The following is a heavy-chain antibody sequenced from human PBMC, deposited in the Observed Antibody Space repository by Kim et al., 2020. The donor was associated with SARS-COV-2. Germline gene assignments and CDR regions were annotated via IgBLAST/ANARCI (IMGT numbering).Heavy chain of an antibody. V-gene: IGHV3-23*01. Sequence: KGRFTIFRDNSKNTLYLQMNSLRAEDTAVYYCAKVAGSGSYYNAQNWFDPWGQGTLVTVSS. J-gene: IGHJ5*02. CDR3: AKVAGSGSYYNAQNWFDP. D-gene: IGHD3-10*01.